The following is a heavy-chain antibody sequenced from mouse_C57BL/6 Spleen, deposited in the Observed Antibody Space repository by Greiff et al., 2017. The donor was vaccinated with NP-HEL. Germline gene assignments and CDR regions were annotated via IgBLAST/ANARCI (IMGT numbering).Heavy chain of an antibody. J-gene: IGHJ3*01. D-gene: IGHD2-10*01. V-gene: IGHV1-64*01. Sequence: VQLQQPGAELVKPGASVKLSCKASGYTFTSYWMHWVKQRPGQGLEWIGMIHPNSGSTNYNEKFKSKATLTVDKSSSTAYMQLSSLTSEDSAVYYGARPPPYYGNYVGWFAYWGQGTLVTVSA. CDR1: GYTFTSYW. CDR2: IHPNSGST. CDR3: ARPPPYYGNYVGWFAY.